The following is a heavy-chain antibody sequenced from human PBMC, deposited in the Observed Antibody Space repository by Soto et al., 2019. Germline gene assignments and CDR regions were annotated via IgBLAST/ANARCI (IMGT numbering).Heavy chain of an antibody. V-gene: IGHV3-30-3*01. D-gene: IGHD1-7*01. CDR1: GFTFSSYA. CDR3: ARDRNWNYDYYFDY. J-gene: IGHJ4*02. CDR2: ISFDGSNK. Sequence: QVQLVESGGGVVQPGRSLRLSCAASGFTFSSYAMHWARQAPGKGLEWVAVISFDGSNKYYADSVKGRFTISRDNSKNTLYLQMSSLRAEDTAVYYCARDRNWNYDYYFDYWGQGTLVTVSS.